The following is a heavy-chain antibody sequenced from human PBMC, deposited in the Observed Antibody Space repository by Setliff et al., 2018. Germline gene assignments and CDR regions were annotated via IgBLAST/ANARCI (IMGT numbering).Heavy chain of an antibody. J-gene: IGHJ6*03. CDR1: GGSIRGFY. CDR3: ARARWTGGYYCGDNYYMDV. D-gene: IGHD3-22*01. Sequence: SETLSLTCTVSGGSIRGFYWNWIRQPPGKELEWIGYFYSGGSTGGSTNYNPSLDNRVTISVDTSKNQFSLEMTSITAADAAVYHCARARWTGGYYCGDNYYMDVWGKGTTVTVSS. CDR2: FYSGGSTGGST. V-gene: IGHV4-59*08.